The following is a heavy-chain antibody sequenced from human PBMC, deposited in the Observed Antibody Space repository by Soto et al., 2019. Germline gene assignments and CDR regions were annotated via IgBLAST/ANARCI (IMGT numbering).Heavy chain of an antibody. V-gene: IGHV3-15*07. Sequence: EVQLVESGGGLLKPGGSLRLSCAASGFSFSTAWMNWVRQAPGKGLEWVGRIKRKIDGEATDYAAPVKGRFTVSRDDSKSALYLQMISLQGDDTAVYCCKTGSVEGVWGKGTTVTVS. D-gene: IGHD2-15*01. CDR2: IKRKIDGEAT. CDR3: KTGSVEGV. CDR1: GFSFSTAW. J-gene: IGHJ6*03.